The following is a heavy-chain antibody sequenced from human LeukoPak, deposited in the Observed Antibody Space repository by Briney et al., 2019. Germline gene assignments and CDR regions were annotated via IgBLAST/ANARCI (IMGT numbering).Heavy chain of an antibody. D-gene: IGHD6-13*01. CDR1: GFTFSSYG. CDR3: AKDFISIAAAGTVDY. J-gene: IGHJ4*02. CDR2: ISYDGSNK. Sequence: PGGSLRLSCSASGFTFSSYGMHWVRQAPGKGLEWVAVISYDGSNKYYADSVKGRFTISRDNSKNTLYLQMNSLRAEDTAVYYCAKDFISIAAAGTVDYWGQGTLVTVSS. V-gene: IGHV3-30*18.